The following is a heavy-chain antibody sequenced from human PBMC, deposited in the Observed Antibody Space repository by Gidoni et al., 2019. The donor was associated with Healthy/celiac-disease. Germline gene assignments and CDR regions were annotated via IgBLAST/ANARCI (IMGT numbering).Heavy chain of an antibody. CDR1: GGSISSSNW. CDR3: ARDCSGGSCHGYYYYGMDV. V-gene: IGHV4-4*02. CDR2: IYHSGST. D-gene: IGHD2-15*01. Sequence: QVQLQESGPGLVKPSGTLSLTCAVSGGSISSSNWWSWVRQPPGKGLEWIGEIYHSGSTNYNPSLKSRVTISVDKSKNQFSLKLSSVTAADTAVYYCARDCSGGSCHGYYYYGMDVWGQGTTVTVSS. J-gene: IGHJ6*02.